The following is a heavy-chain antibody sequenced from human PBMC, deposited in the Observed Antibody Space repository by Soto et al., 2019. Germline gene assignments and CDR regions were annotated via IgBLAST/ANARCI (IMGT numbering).Heavy chain of an antibody. V-gene: IGHV1-18*04. J-gene: IGHJ5*02. CDR1: GYTFTSYG. Sequence: APVKVSCKASGYTFTSYGISWVRQAHGQGLEWMGWISAYNGNTNYAQKLQGRVTMTTDTSTSTAYMELRSLRSDDTAVYYCARGYCSGGSCSNWFDPWGQGTLVTVSS. CDR3: ARGYCSGGSCSNWFDP. CDR2: ISAYNGNT. D-gene: IGHD2-15*01.